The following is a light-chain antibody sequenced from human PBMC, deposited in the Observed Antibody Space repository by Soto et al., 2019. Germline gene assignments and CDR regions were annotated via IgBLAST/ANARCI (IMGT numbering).Light chain of an antibody. CDR2: DAS. J-gene: IGKJ4*01. CDR1: QSVNIF. V-gene: IGKV3-11*01. CDR3: QQRKNWPPT. Sequence: EIVLTQSPATLSLSPGERATLSCRASQSVNIFLAWYQQRPGQAPRLLIYDASKRATGIPARFSGSGSGTDFTLTISSLETEDFAVYYCQQRKNWPPTFGGGTKVEIK.